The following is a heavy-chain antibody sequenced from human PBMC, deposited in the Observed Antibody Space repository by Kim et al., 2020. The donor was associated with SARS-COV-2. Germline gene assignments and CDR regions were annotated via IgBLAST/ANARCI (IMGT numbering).Heavy chain of an antibody. CDR1: GGSFSGHS. J-gene: IGHJ6*02. V-gene: IGHV4-34*01. D-gene: IGHD2-2*02. CDR2: ITDSGST. CDR3: ARGRVGVVPAPVLGLGPFYEYFMLDG. Sequence: SETLSLTCAVYGGSFSGHSWSWVRQPPGQGLEWIGEITDSGSTKYNPSLKSRLTISLDVSKSQFSLKLTSVTAADTGLYYCARGRVGVVPAPVLGLGPFYEYFMLDGWGHGTTVTVSS.